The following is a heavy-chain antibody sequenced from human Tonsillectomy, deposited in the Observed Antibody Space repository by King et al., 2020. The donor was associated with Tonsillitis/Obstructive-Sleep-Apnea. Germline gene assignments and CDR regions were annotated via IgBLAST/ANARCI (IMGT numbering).Heavy chain of an antibody. V-gene: IGHV3-9*01. Sequence: VQLVESGGGLVQPGRSLRLSCAASGFTFDDYAMHWVRQAPGKGLEWVSGISWNSGSIGYADSVKGRFTISRDNAKNSLYLQMNSLRAEDTALYYCAKDNMAGWELGICAFDIWGQGTMVTVSS. CDR3: AKDNMAGWELGICAFDI. D-gene: IGHD1-26*01. CDR2: ISWNSGSI. CDR1: GFTFDDYA. J-gene: IGHJ3*02.